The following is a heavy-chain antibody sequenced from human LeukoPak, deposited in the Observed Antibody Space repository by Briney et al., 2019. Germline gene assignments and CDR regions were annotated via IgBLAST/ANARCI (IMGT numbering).Heavy chain of an antibody. CDR2: IWYDGSNK. J-gene: IGHJ4*02. Sequence: GGSLRLSCAASGFTFSSYGMHWVRQAPGKGLEWVAVIWYDGSNKYYADSVKGRFTISRDNSKNTLDLQMNSLRAEDTAVYYCARDKSSSTNLFDYWGQGTLVTVSS. CDR1: GFTFSSYG. CDR3: ARDKSSSTNLFDY. V-gene: IGHV3-33*08. D-gene: IGHD2-2*01.